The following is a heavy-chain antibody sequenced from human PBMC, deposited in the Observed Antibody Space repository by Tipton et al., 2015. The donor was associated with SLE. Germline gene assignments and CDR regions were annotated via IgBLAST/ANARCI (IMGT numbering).Heavy chain of an antibody. Sequence: TLSLTCTVSGGSISRHYWSWIRQPPGKGLEWIGYIYYSGSTYYNPSLKSRVTFSLDTSKNQFSLKLSSVTAADTALYYCARFGSGTYAYHFDTWGQGTLVSVSS. J-gene: IGHJ4*02. CDR1: GGSISRHY. V-gene: IGHV4-59*11. CDR2: IYYSGST. D-gene: IGHD3-10*01. CDR3: ARFGSGTYAYHFDT.